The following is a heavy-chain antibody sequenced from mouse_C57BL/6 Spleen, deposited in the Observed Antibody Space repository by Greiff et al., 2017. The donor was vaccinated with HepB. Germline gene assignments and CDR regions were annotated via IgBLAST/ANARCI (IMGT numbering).Heavy chain of an antibody. D-gene: IGHD2-5*01. Sequence: VQLKESGGGLVKPGGSLKLSCAASGFTFSDYGMHWVRQAPEKGLEWVAYISSGSSTIYYADTVKGRFTISRDNAKNTLFLQMTSLRSEDTAMYYCARSDYSNYLAWFAYWGQGTLVTVSA. V-gene: IGHV5-17*01. CDR3: ARSDYSNYLAWFAY. CDR1: GFTFSDYG. J-gene: IGHJ3*01. CDR2: ISSGSSTI.